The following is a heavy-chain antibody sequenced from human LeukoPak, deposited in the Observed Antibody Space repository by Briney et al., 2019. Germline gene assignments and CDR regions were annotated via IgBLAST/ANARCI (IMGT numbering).Heavy chain of an antibody. J-gene: IGHJ4*02. CDR1: AFTFDDYG. D-gene: IGHD3-22*01. Sequence: PGGSLRLSCAASAFTFDDYGMSWVRQAPGKGLEWVSGISWNGGSTGYADSVKGRFTISRDNAKKSLYLQMNSLRAEDTALYYCARELYYYESGVCQSPLSFDYWGQGTLVTVSS. CDR3: ARELYYYESGVCQSPLSFDY. CDR2: ISWNGGST. V-gene: IGHV3-20*04.